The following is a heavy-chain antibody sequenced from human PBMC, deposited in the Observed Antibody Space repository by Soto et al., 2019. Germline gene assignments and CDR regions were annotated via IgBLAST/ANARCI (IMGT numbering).Heavy chain of an antibody. Sequence: GGSLRLSCAASGFAFGNFAMNWVRQAPGQGLEWLAAVSGPGESTYYAESVGGRVTISRDNFDNTVSLQINSLRPEDTAVYFCAKRGSYYYGSAPYDAWGQGILVTVSS. V-gene: IGHV3-23*01. CDR3: AKRGSYYYGSAPYDA. D-gene: IGHD3-10*01. CDR2: VSGPGEST. J-gene: IGHJ5*02. CDR1: GFAFGNFA.